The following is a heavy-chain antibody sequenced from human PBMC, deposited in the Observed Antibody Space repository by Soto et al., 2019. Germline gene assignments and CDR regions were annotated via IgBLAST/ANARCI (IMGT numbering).Heavy chain of an antibody. D-gene: IGHD2-2*02. CDR2: IIPIFGTA. V-gene: IGHV1-69*13. J-gene: IGHJ6*02. CDR3: GAGDCSSTSCYSLPPYYYGMDV. Sequence: SVKVSCKASGGTFSSYAISWVRQAPGQGLEWMGGIIPIFGTANYAQKFQGRVTITADESTSTAYMELSSLRSEDTAVYYCGAGDCSSTSCYSLPPYYYGMDVWGQGTTVTVSS. CDR1: GGTFSSYA.